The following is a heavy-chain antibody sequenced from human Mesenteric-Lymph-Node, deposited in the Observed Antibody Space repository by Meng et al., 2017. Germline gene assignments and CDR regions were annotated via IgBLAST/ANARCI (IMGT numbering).Heavy chain of an antibody. V-gene: IGHV3-30*03. CDR2: ISYDGSNK. D-gene: IGHD6-13*01. Sequence: GESLKISCAASGFTFSSYSMNWVRQAPGKGLEWVAVISYDGSNKYCADSVKGRFTISRDNSKNTLYLQMNSLRAEDTAMYYCARDYFGAATGTINFDSWGQGTLVTVSS. CDR3: ARDYFGAATGTINFDS. J-gene: IGHJ4*02. CDR1: GFTFSSYS.